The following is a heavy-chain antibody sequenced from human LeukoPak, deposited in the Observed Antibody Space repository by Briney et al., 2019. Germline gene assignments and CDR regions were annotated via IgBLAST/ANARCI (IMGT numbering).Heavy chain of an antibody. CDR3: ARGIQPQPHNWFDP. J-gene: IGHJ5*02. D-gene: IGHD5-18*01. CDR2: IYTSWRT. CDR1: GGSISSYY. V-gene: IGHV4-4*07. Sequence: TTSETLSLTCTVSGGSISSYYWSWIRQPAGKGLEWIGRIYTSWRTNYNPSLNSRVTMSVDTSKNQFSLKLSSVTAADTAVYYCARGIQPQPHNWFDPWGQGTLVTVSS.